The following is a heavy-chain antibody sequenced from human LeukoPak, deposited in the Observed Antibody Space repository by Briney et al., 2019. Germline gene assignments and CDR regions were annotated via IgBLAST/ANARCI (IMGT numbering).Heavy chain of an antibody. CDR2: INWNGGNT. J-gene: IGHJ3*02. Sequence: GGSLRLSCAASGFTISSYEMNWVRQAPGKGLEWVSGINWNGGNTGYADSVKGRFTISRDNAKNSLYLQMDSLRAEDAAVYYCARAGDCSGGSCYLHDAFDIWGQGTMVTVSS. V-gene: IGHV3-20*04. D-gene: IGHD2-15*01. CDR1: GFTISSYE. CDR3: ARAGDCSGGSCYLHDAFDI.